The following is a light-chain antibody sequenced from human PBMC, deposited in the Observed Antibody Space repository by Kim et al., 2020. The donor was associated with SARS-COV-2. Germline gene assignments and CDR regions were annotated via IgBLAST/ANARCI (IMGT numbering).Light chain of an antibody. J-gene: IGKJ1*01. CDR2: AAS. CDR1: QGSSKY. V-gene: IGKV1-27*01. CDR3: QKYNSAPWT. Sequence: GNKIHLPCRAGQGSSKYLTLYQQKPGKVPQLLLYAASPLQSGVPSWFSGRGSGKNFHFNHQSLQAENVSTFYCQKYNSAPWTFGQGTKVDIK.